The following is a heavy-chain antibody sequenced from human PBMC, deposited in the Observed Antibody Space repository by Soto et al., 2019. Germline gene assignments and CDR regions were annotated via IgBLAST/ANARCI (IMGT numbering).Heavy chain of an antibody. J-gene: IGHJ6*02. V-gene: IGHV3-30-3*01. CDR2: ISYDGSNK. D-gene: IGHD3-22*01. CDR3: ARPYYDSSGYEYYYYGMDV. CDR1: GFTFSSYA. Sequence: GGSLRLSCAASGFTFSSYAMHWVRQAPGKGLEWVAVISYDGSNKYYADSVKGRFTISRDNSKNTLYLQMNSLRAEDTAVYYCARPYYDSSGYEYYYYGMDVWGQGTTVTVSS.